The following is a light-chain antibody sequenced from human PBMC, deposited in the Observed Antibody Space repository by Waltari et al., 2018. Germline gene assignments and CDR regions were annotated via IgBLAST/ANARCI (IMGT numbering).Light chain of an antibody. J-gene: IGLJ2*01. CDR2: DVS. Sequence: QSALTQPASVSGSPGHSITVPCTGTSTDLGPSNSVLWYQQLPGKAPKLMIYDVSNRPSGVSNRFSGSKSGNTASLTISGLQAEDEADYYCSSYTTSSTLVFGGGTKLTVL. CDR3: SSYTTSSTLV. CDR1: STDLGPSNS. V-gene: IGLV2-14*01.